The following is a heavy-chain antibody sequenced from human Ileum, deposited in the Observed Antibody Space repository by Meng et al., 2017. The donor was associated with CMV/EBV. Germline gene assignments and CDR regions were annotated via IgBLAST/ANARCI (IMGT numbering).Heavy chain of an antibody. V-gene: IGHV4-59*12. J-gene: IGHJ3*02. CDR2: MYYSGIA. Sequence: GSLRLSCTVSGGSFSSYYWSWIRQPPGKGLEYIGHMYYSGIADYNPSLKSRVTISVGTSKNQFSLKLNSMTAADTAMYYCARVYRRTFDIWGQGTMVTVSS. CDR3: ARVYRRTFDI. CDR1: GGSFSSYY. D-gene: IGHD1-14*01.